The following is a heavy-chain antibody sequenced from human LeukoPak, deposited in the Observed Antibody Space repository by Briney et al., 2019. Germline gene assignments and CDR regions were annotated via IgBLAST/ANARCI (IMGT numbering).Heavy chain of an antibody. CDR3: ARWYCSSTSCYYDY. J-gene: IGHJ4*02. CDR1: GFTFSDCW. D-gene: IGHD2-2*01. CDR2: IYNIGTT. Sequence: GGSLRLSCEASGFTFSDCWMSWIRQAPGKGLEWVSIIYNIGTTYYTDSVKGRFTISRDNSKNTLYLQMNSLRAEDTAVYYCARWYCSSTSCYYDYWGQGTLVTVSS. V-gene: IGHV3-53*01.